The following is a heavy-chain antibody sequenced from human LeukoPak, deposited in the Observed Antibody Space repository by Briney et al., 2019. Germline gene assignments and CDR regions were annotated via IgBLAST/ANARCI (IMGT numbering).Heavy chain of an antibody. Sequence: SETLSLTCTVSGGSISSYYWSWIRQPPGKGLEWIGHIYYSGGTNYNPSLKSRVTISVDTSKNQFSLKLSSVTAADTAVYYCARQGWVYYYDSSGLDAFDIWGQGTMVTVSS. V-gene: IGHV4-59*08. CDR3: ARQGWVYYYDSSGLDAFDI. J-gene: IGHJ3*02. D-gene: IGHD3-22*01. CDR1: GGSISSYY. CDR2: IYYSGGT.